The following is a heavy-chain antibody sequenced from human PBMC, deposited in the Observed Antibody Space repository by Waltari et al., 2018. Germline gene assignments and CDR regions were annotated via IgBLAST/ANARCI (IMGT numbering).Heavy chain of an antibody. CDR3: ARDYCDRTNCHGMDV. D-gene: IGHD3-22*01. J-gene: IGHJ6*02. CDR2: ISYNGRNI. Sequence: QVQLVESGGGVVKPGRSLRLPCEALESTSSSYAMPWVRQAPGKGLEWVGVISYNGRNIYYVDSVKGRFTISRDNSKKTLYMQMNSLRAEDTAVYYCARDYCDRTNCHGMDVWGQGTTVTVSS. CDR1: ESTSSSYA. V-gene: IGHV3-30*04.